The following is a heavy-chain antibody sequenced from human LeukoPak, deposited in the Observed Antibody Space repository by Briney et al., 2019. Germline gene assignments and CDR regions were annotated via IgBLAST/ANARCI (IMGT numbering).Heavy chain of an antibody. V-gene: IGHV3-23*01. Sequence: GGSLRLSCAASGFTFSSYAMSWVRQAPGKGLEWVSAISGSGGSTYYADSVKGRFTISRHNSKNTLYLQMNSLRAEDTAVYYCARDPYYYDSSGYYVWGQGTLVTVSS. CDR3: ARDPYYYDSSGYYV. J-gene: IGHJ4*02. CDR2: ISGSGGST. D-gene: IGHD3-22*01. CDR1: GFTFSSYA.